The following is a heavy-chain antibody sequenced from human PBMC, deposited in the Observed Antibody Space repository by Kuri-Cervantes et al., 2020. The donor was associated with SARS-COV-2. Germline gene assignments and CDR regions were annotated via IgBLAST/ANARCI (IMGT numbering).Heavy chain of an antibody. CDR3: ARAPREYSYGFYYYYYMDV. V-gene: IGHV3-11*01. J-gene: IGHJ6*03. Sequence: GGSLRLSCAASGFTFSDYYMSWIRQAPGKGLEWVSYISSSGSTIYYADSVKGRFTISRDNAKNSLYLQMNSLRAEDAAVYYCARAPREYSYGFYYYYYMDVWGKGTTVTVSS. D-gene: IGHD5-18*01. CDR2: ISSSGSTI. CDR1: GFTFSDYY.